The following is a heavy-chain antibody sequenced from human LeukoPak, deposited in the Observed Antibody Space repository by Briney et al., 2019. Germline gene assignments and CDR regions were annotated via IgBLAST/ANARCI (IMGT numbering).Heavy chain of an antibody. Sequence: GRSLRLSCAASGFTFSSYGMHWVRQAPGKGLEWVAVISYDGSNKYYADSVKGRFTISRDNSKNTLYLQMNSLRAEDTAVYYCAKDLYTRGLIDYWGQGTLVTVSS. CDR2: ISYDGSNK. CDR1: GFTFSSYG. CDR3: AKDLYTRGLIDY. J-gene: IGHJ4*02. V-gene: IGHV3-30*18. D-gene: IGHD2-2*01.